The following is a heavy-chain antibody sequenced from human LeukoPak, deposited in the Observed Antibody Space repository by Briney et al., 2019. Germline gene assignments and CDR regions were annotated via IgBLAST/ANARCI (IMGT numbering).Heavy chain of an antibody. CDR3: ARSEGDPHPDY. Sequence: PGGSLRLSCAASGFTFSDYYMSWIRQAPGKGLEWVSYISPSATTIYYADSAKGRFTISRDNAKNSLYLQMNSLGAEDTAVYYCARSEGDPHPDYWGQGTLVTVSS. CDR2: ISPSATTI. J-gene: IGHJ4*02. D-gene: IGHD3-16*01. V-gene: IGHV3-11*01. CDR1: GFTFSDYY.